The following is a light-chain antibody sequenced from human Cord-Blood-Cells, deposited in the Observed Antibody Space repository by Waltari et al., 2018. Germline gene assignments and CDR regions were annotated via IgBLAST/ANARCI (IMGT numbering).Light chain of an antibody. J-gene: IGKJ3*01. Sequence: DIQMNPSPSSLSASVGDRVTITCRASQSISSYLNWYQQKPGKAPKHLIYAASSLQSGVPSRCSGSGSGTAFTLTISSLQPEDFATYYCQQSYSTPRTFGPGTKVDIK. CDR2: AAS. V-gene: IGKV1-39*01. CDR3: QQSYSTPRT. CDR1: QSISSY.